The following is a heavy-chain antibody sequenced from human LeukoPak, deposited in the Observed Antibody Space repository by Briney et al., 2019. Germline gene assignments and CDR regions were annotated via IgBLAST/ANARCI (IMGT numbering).Heavy chain of an antibody. V-gene: IGHV4-31*03. Sequence: SETLSLTCTDSGGSISSGGYYWSWIRQHPGKGLEWIGYIYYSGSTYYNPSLKSRVTISVDTSKNQFSLKLSSVTAADTAVYNCARGGLMVRGVQPYYFDYWGQGTLVTVSS. CDR3: ARGGLMVRGVQPYYFDY. CDR2: IYYSGST. J-gene: IGHJ4*02. CDR1: GGSISSGGYY. D-gene: IGHD3-10*01.